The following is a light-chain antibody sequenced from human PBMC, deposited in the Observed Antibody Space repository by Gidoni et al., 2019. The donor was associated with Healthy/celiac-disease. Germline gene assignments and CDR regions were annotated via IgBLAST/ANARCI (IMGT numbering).Light chain of an antibody. CDR1: QGISSA. Sequence: AIQLTQSPSSLSASVGDRVTITCRASQGISSALAWYQQKPGKAPKLLIYDASSLECGFPSRFSGSGSGTDFTLTISSLQPDDFATYYCQQFTSYPTFGQGTRLEIK. CDR3: QQFTSYPT. CDR2: DAS. V-gene: IGKV1-13*02. J-gene: IGKJ5*01.